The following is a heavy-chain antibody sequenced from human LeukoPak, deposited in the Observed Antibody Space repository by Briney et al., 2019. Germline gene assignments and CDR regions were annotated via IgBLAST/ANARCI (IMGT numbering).Heavy chain of an antibody. Sequence: GASVKVSCKASGYTFTNYGMRWVRQAPGQGLEWMGWISAYNGNTNYAQKLQGRVTVTTDTSTTTAYMELRGLTSDDTAVYYCAREAVRATEFYFDYWGQGTLVTVSS. CDR2: ISAYNGNT. J-gene: IGHJ4*02. CDR1: GYTFTNYG. D-gene: IGHD1-26*01. V-gene: IGHV1-18*01. CDR3: AREAVRATEFYFDY.